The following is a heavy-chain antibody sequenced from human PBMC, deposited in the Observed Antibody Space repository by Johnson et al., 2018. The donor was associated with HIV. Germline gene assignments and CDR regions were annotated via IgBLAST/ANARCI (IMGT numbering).Heavy chain of an antibody. Sequence: VQLVESGGGVVQPGGSLRLSCAASGFTFSSYGMHWVRQAPGKGLEWVAFIRYDGSNKYYADSVKGRFTISRDNSKNTLYLQMNSLRAEDMAVYYCAKDSMGFNWNQFEAFDVWGLGTMVTVSS. CDR2: IRYDGSNK. V-gene: IGHV3-30*02. J-gene: IGHJ3*01. CDR1: GFTFSSYG. D-gene: IGHD1-20*01. CDR3: AKDSMGFNWNQFEAFDV.